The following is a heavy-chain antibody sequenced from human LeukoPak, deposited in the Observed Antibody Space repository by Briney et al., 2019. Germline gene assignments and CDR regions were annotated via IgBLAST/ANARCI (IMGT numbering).Heavy chain of an antibody. CDR1: GFTFSHAW. D-gene: IGHD1-26*01. CDR2: IKNKPDGGTS. J-gene: IGHJ3*02. V-gene: IGHV3-15*01. Sequence: GGSLRLSCAASGFTFSHAWMSWVRQAPGKGLELVARIKNKPDGGTSDYTAPVKGRFTISRDDSKSTLYLQMNSLKTEDTAVYYCAKERVGVGSRPGWSYLDAAFDIWGQGTMVTVSS. CDR3: AKERVGVGSRPGWSYLDAAFDI.